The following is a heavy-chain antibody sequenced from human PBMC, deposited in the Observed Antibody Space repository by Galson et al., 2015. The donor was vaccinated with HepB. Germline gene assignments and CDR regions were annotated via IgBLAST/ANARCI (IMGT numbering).Heavy chain of an antibody. CDR2: IYSNGDTT. D-gene: IGHD1-14*01. Sequence: SLRLSCAASGFTFSSYAMNWVHQAPGKGLEHVSTIYSNGDTTYYAEPVKGRFTISRDNSKNMLSLQMSSLRPEDTAVYYCVKGTTGSAWGQGTLVTVSS. CDR3: VKGTTGSA. J-gene: IGHJ5*02. V-gene: IGHV3-64D*06. CDR1: GFTFSSYA.